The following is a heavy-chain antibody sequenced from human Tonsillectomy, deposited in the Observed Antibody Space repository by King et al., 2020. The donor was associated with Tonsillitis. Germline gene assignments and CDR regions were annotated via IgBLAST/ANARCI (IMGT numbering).Heavy chain of an antibody. D-gene: IGHD1-7*01. J-gene: IGHJ4*02. CDR1: GDSISSPKW. Sequence: MQLQESGPGLVKPSGSLSLTCAVSGDSISSPKWWSWVRQPPGKRLEWIGEIFHTGSTNYNPSLKSRVTISVDTSKNQFSLKLSSVTAADTAVYYCARDLRPGTTAFDDWVQGTLVTVSS. V-gene: IGHV4-4*02. CDR2: IFHTGST. CDR3: ARDLRPGTTAFDD.